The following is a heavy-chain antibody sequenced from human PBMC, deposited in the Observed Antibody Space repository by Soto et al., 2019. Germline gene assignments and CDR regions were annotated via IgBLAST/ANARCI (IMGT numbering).Heavy chain of an antibody. Sequence: XXTLSLPFTVSGGSIRSISYDWGSIRQPPGKGLEWSGSIDYSGSTYYNPSLKSRVTISVDTSKNQFSLKLSSATAADTAVYYCARLGGWAGYMDVWGKGTTVTVSS. CDR3: ARLGGWAGYMDV. CDR1: GGSIRSISYD. CDR2: IDYSGST. V-gene: IGHV4-39*01. J-gene: IGHJ6*03. D-gene: IGHD3-16*01.